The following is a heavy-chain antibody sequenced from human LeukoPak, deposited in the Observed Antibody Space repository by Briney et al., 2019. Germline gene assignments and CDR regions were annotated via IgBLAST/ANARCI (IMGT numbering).Heavy chain of an antibody. CDR3: ARWWGSATWDAFDV. D-gene: IGHD2-15*01. CDR1: GGSISNYY. Sequence: SETLSLTCSVSGGSISNYYWSWIRRPAGKGLEWIGRIYSSGITDYNPSLKSRVTMSLDTSKNQFSLKLTSVTAADTAVYYCARWWGSATWDAFDVWGHGTMVTVSS. V-gene: IGHV4-4*07. J-gene: IGHJ3*01. CDR2: IYSSGIT.